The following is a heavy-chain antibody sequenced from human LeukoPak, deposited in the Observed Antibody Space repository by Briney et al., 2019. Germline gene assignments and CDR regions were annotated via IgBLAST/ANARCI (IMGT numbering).Heavy chain of an antibody. CDR1: DSISNYY. CDR3: ARHRSGSYYYYGMDV. V-gene: IGHV4-39*01. CDR2: IYYSGST. D-gene: IGHD1-26*01. Sequence: SETLSLTCTVDSISNYYWTWIRQPPGKGLEWIGSIYYSGSTYYNPSLKSRVTISVDTSKNQFSLKLSSVTAADTAVYYCARHRSGSYYYYGMDVWGQGTTVTVSS. J-gene: IGHJ6*02.